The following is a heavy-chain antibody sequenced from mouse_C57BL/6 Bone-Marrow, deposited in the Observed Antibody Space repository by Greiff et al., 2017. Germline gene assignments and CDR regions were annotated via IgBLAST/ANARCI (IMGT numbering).Heavy chain of an antibody. J-gene: IGHJ4*01. Sequence: VQLQQSGAELVKPGASVKISCKASGYAFSSYWMNWVKQRPGKGLAWIGQIYPGDGDTNYNGKFKGKATLTADKSSSTAYIQLSSLTSEDSAVYFCARKFGLLCHAMDYWGQGTSVTVSS. CDR1: GYAFSSYW. D-gene: IGHD2-10*01. CDR2: IYPGDGDT. V-gene: IGHV1-80*01. CDR3: ARKFGLLCHAMDY.